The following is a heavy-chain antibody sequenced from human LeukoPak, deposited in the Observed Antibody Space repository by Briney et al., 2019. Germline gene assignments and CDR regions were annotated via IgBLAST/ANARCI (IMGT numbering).Heavy chain of an antibody. D-gene: IGHD1-1*01. Sequence: GGSLRLSCAASGFTFSSYWMSWVRQAPGKGLEWVANIKQDGSEKYYVDSVKGRFTISRDNAKNSLYLQMNSLRAEDTAVYYCAREYNSHPYYYYYYMDVWGKGTTVTVSS. CDR2: IKQDGSEK. J-gene: IGHJ6*03. CDR1: GFTFSSYW. CDR3: AREYNSHPYYYYYYMDV. V-gene: IGHV3-7*01.